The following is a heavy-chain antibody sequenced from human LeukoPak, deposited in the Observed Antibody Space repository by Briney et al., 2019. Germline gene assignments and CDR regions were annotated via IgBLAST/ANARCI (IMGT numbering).Heavy chain of an antibody. CDR1: GFTFSSYW. D-gene: IGHD3-22*01. Sequence: GGSLRLSCAASGFTFSSYWMSWVRQAPGKGLEWVANIKQDGSEKYYVDSVKGRFTISRDNAKNSLYLLMNSLRAEDTAVYYCATGSYYDSSGYYWGQGTLVTVSS. CDR3: ATGSYYDSSGYY. CDR2: IKQDGSEK. V-gene: IGHV3-7*01. J-gene: IGHJ4*02.